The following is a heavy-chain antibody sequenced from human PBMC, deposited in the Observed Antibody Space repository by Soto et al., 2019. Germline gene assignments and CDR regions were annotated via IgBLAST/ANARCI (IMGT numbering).Heavy chain of an antibody. V-gene: IGHV3-23*01. Sequence: GSLRLSCAASGFTFTSYVMTWVRQVPGEGLQWVSSISKSGDSTYYADSVKGRFTTSRDNSKNTLYLQMNSLRAEDTAIYYCAKGSFGFDYWGQGTLVTVSS. J-gene: IGHJ4*02. D-gene: IGHD3-10*01. CDR3: AKGSFGFDY. CDR2: ISKSGDST. CDR1: GFTFTSYV.